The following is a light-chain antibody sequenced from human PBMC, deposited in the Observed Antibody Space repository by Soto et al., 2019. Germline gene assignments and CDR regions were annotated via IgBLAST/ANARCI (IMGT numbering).Light chain of an antibody. CDR3: SSYAGSSNV. CDR2: EVR. V-gene: IGLV2-14*01. Sequence: QSALTQPASVSGSPGQSITISCTGTSSDVGGYNYVSWYQQHPGKGPKLMIYEVRNRPSGVSDRFSGSKSGNTASLTISGLQAEDEADYYCSSYAGSSNVFGTGTKLTVL. CDR1: SSDVGGYNY. J-gene: IGLJ1*01.